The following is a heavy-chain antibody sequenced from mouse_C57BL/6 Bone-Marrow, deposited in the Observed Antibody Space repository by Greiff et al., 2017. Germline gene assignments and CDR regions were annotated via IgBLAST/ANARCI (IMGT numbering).Heavy chain of an antibody. J-gene: IGHJ4*01. D-gene: IGHD2-3*01. CDR2: ICGDGST. CDR3: AKPLMVSHYYSMDY. V-gene: IGHV2-3*01. Sequence: QVQLKESGPGLVAPSQSLSITCTVSGFSLTSYGVSWVRQPPGKGLEWLGVICGDGSTNYHSALISRLSIRKDNSKCQVFLKLNSLQTDDTAPYYCAKPLMVSHYYSMDYWGQGTSVTVSS. CDR1: GFSLTSYG.